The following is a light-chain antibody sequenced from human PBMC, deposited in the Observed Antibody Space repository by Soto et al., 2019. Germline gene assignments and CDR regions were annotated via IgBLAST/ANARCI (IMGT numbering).Light chain of an antibody. Sequence: DIQMTQSPSTLSASVGDRVTITCRASQSISSWFAWYQQKPGKAPKLVIYDASSLESGVPSRFSGSGSGTEFTLTISSLQPDDFATYYCQQYNSYWTFGQGTKVEIK. CDR3: QQYNSYWT. CDR1: QSISSW. J-gene: IGKJ1*01. V-gene: IGKV1-5*01. CDR2: DAS.